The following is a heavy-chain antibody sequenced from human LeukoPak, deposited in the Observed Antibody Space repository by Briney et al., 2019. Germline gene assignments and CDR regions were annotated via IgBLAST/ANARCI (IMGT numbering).Heavy chain of an antibody. CDR1: GFTFSRYG. CDR2: ISYDGSNK. D-gene: IGHD5/OR15-5a*01. V-gene: IGHV3-30*18. J-gene: IGHJ5*02. Sequence: GGSLRLSCAATGFTFSRYGMHWVRQAPGKGLEGVTVISYDGSNKYYADSVKGRFTIYRDNSKNTLYLQMNSLRAEDTAVYYCAKPTRECIPYNWFDPWGQGTLVTVSS. CDR3: AKPTRECIPYNWFDP.